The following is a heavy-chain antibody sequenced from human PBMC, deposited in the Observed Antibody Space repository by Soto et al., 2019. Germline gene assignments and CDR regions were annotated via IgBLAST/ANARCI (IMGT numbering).Heavy chain of an antibody. V-gene: IGHV3-23*01. Sequence: GSLRLSCAASGFTFTSYAMTWVRQAPGKGLEWFSSISGNGDSTYYADSVKGRFTISRDNSKNTLYLQMNSLRAEDTAVYYCAKRKGYYYGMDVWGQGTTVTVSS. CDR2: ISGNGDST. J-gene: IGHJ6*02. CDR1: GFTFTSYA. CDR3: AKRKGYYYGMDV.